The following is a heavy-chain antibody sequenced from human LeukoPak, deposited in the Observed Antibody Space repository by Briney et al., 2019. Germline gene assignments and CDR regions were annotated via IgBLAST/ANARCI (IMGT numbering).Heavy chain of an antibody. CDR3: ARVKEVHYYDSSGYYEEAFDI. Sequence: ASVKVSCKASGYTFTSYDINWVRQATGQGLEWMGWMNPNSGNTGYAQKFQGRVTITRNTSISTAYMELSSLRSEDTAVYYCARVKEVHYYDSSGYYEEAFDIWGQGTMVTVSS. J-gene: IGHJ3*02. D-gene: IGHD3-22*01. CDR1: GYTFTSYD. V-gene: IGHV1-8*03. CDR2: MNPNSGNT.